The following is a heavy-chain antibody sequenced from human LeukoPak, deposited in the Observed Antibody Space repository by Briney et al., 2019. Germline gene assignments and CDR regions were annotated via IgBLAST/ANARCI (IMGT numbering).Heavy chain of an antibody. V-gene: IGHV4-4*09. Sequence: SETLSLTCTVSGGSIGSYYWSWIRQPPGKGLEWIGYIYTSGSTNYNPSLQSRVTISVDTSRNQFSLKLSSVTAADTAVYYCARHPCTASCRGGFDPWGQGTLVTVSS. J-gene: IGHJ5*02. CDR1: GGSIGSYY. CDR3: ARHPCTASCRGGFDP. CDR2: IYTSGST. D-gene: IGHD2-2*01.